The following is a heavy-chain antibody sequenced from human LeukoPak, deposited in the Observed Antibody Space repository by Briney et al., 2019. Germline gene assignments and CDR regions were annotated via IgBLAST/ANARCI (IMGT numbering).Heavy chain of an antibody. CDR1: GFTFSNAW. Sequence: PGGSLRLSCAASGFTFSNAWMAWVRQAPGKGLEWVANINQDGSTKQYVDSVRGRFTISRDNAKNSFYLQMNSLRAEDTGLYHCARDMKGSLDYWGQGTLVTVSS. D-gene: IGHD3-16*01. J-gene: IGHJ4*02. CDR3: ARDMKGSLDY. V-gene: IGHV3-7*01. CDR2: INQDGSTK.